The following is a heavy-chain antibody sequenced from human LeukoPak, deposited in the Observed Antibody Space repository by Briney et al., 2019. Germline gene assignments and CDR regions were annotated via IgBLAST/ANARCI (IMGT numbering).Heavy chain of an antibody. D-gene: IGHD3-10*01. J-gene: IGHJ6*03. V-gene: IGHV3-7*01. Sequence: GGSLRLSCAASGFTFSSYWMSWVRQAPGKGLEWVANIKQDGSEKYYVDSVKGRFTISRDNAKNSLYLQMNSLRAEDTAVYYCARGIASTGRVNYYYYYYMDVWGKGTTVTVSS. CDR2: IKQDGSEK. CDR1: GFTFSSYW. CDR3: ARGIASTGRVNYYYYYYMDV.